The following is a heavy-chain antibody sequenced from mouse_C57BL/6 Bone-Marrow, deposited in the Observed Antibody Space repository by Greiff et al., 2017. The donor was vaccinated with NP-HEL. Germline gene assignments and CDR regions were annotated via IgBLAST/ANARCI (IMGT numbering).Heavy chain of an antibody. CDR3: TTTVVANGYAMDY. D-gene: IGHD1-1*01. J-gene: IGHJ4*01. CDR1: GYTFTDYE. Sequence: VQLQQSGAELVRPGASVTLSCKASGYTFTDYEMHWVKQTPVHGLEWIGAIDPETGGPAYNQKFKGKALLTADKSSSTAYMELRSLTSEDSAVYYCTTTVVANGYAMDYWGQGTSVTVSS. CDR2: IDPETGGP. V-gene: IGHV1-15*01.